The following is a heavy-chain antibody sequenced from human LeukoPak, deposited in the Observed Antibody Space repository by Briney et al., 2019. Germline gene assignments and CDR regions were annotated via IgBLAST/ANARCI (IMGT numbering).Heavy chain of an antibody. CDR1: GGSISSSSYY. D-gene: IGHD3-9*01. CDR3: ARARYVNSFYAFDI. J-gene: IGHJ3*02. Sequence: SETLSLTCTVSGGSISSSSYYWGWIRQPPGKGLEWIGSISYGGNTNYSPSLKSRVTIFGDTSKNQFFLKLSSVTAADTAVYYCARARYVNSFYAFDIWGQGTLVTVSS. CDR2: ISYGGNT. V-gene: IGHV4-39*07.